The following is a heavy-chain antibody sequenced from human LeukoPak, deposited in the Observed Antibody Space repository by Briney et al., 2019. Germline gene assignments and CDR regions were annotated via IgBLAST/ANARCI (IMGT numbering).Heavy chain of an antibody. J-gene: IGHJ4*02. CDR1: GFTFSTYA. CDR3: AKAFAFVGANFFDY. Sequence: GGSLRLSWAATGFTFSTYAMSWVRQAPGKGLEWVSAIGDTTYYADSVEGRFTISRDNSKNTLYLQMNSLRAEDAAIYYCAKAFAFVGANFFDYWGQGTLVTVSS. V-gene: IGHV3-23*01. CDR2: IGDTT. D-gene: IGHD1-26*01.